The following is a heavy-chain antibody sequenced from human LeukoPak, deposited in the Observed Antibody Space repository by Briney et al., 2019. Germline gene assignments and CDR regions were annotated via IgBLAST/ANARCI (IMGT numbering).Heavy chain of an antibody. CDR2: INPNSGGT. CDR1: GYIFTGYY. V-gene: IGHV1-2*02. J-gene: IGHJ5*02. CDR3: ARDSVTMVRGIIHRTSWFDP. Sequence: SVNVSCKASGYIFTGYYMHWVRQAPGQGLEWMGWINPNSGGTNYAQKFQGRVTMTRDTSISTAYMELSRLRSDDTAVYFCARDSVTMVRGIIHRTSWFDPWGQGTLVTVSS. D-gene: IGHD3-10*01.